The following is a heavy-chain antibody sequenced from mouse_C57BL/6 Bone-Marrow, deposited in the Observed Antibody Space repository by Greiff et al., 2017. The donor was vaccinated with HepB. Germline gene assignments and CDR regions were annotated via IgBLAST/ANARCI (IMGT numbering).Heavy chain of an antibody. Sequence: VQLKESGGGLVQPGGSLKLSCAASGFTFSDYYMYWVRQTPEKRLEWVAYISNGGGSTYYPDTVKGRFTISRDNAKNTLYLQMSRLKSEDTAMYYCARHYPAYFDYWGQGTTLTVSS. CDR2: ISNGGGST. CDR3: ARHYPAYFDY. CDR1: GFTFSDYY. V-gene: IGHV5-12*01. J-gene: IGHJ2*01.